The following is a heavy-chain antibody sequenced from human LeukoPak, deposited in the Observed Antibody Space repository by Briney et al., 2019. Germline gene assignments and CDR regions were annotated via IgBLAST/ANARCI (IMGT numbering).Heavy chain of an antibody. CDR2: IRSKAYGGTT. Sequence: GGSLILSCAASGFTFSSYGMHWVRQAPGKGLEGVGFIRSKAYGGTTEYAASVEGRFTISRDDSKSIAYLQMNSLKTEDTAVYYCTRVRGGSSDDYWGQGTLVTVSS. J-gene: IGHJ4*02. D-gene: IGHD1-26*01. V-gene: IGHV3-49*04. CDR1: GFTFSSYG. CDR3: TRVRGGSSDDY.